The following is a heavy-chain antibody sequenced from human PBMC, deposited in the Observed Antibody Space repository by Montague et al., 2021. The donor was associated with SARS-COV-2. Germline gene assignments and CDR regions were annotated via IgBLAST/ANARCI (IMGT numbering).Heavy chain of an antibody. J-gene: IGHJ3*01. V-gene: IGHV4-39*01. CDR1: SDSISSRSYC. D-gene: IGHD4-23*01. Sequence: SETLSLTCSVSSDSISSRSYCWAWIRQSPGKGLEWIGNICYGGSTXYNPSLRSRVVMSAETSKSQFSLKLYSVTAADTSIYYCARRRDRSTVVSPAVFDLWGQGTMVIVSS. CDR3: ARRRDRSTVVSPAVFDL. CDR2: ICYGGST.